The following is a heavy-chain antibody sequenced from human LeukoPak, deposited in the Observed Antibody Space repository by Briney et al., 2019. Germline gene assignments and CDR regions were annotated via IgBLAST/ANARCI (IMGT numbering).Heavy chain of an antibody. V-gene: IGHV4-4*02. Sequence: SGTLSLTCAVSGGSLSSSYWWSWVRQPPGKGLEWIGEIYHSGSTNYNPSLKSRVTISVDMSKNQFSLKLNSVTAADTAVYYCARAQQLVHGDPYYYYGMDVWGQGTTVTVSS. CDR2: IYHSGST. CDR1: GGSLSSSYW. CDR3: ARAQQLVHGDPYYYYGMDV. J-gene: IGHJ6*02. D-gene: IGHD6-13*01.